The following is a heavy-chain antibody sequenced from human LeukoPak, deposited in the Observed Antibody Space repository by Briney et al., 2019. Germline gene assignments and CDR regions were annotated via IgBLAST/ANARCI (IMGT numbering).Heavy chain of an antibody. CDR2: INPNSGGT. CDR1: GYTFTGYY. D-gene: IGHD5-12*01. Sequence: ASVKVSCKASGYTFTGYYIHWVRQAPGQGLEWMGWINPNSGGTNYAQKFQGRVTMTRDTSISTAYMELSRLRSDDTAVYYCARPWMAGYYYYYYMDVWGKGTTVTVSS. CDR3: ARPWMAGYYYYYYMDV. V-gene: IGHV1-2*02. J-gene: IGHJ6*03.